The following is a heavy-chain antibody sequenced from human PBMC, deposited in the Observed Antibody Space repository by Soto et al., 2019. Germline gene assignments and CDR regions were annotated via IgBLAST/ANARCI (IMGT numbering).Heavy chain of an antibody. Sequence: ASVKVSCKASGYTFNGYYMYWVRQAPGQGLEWMGWINPNSGGSNYAQKFQGRVTMTRDTSISTAYMELSSLRSEDTAVYYCARDSGQMKISSSAVYWGQGTLVTVSS. V-gene: IGHV1-2*02. J-gene: IGHJ4*02. CDR3: ARDSGQMKISSSAVY. CDR2: INPNSGGS. CDR1: GYTFNGYY. D-gene: IGHD6-13*01.